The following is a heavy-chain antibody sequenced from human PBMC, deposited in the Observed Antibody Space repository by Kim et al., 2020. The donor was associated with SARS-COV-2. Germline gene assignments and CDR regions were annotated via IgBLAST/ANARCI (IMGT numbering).Heavy chain of an antibody. CDR2: ISYDGSNK. Sequence: GGSLRLSCAASGFIFSSYAMHWVRQAPGKGLEWVAVISYDGSNKYYADSVKGRFTISRDNSKNTLYLQMNSLRAEDTAVYYCEYQLPRGIDYWGQGTLVTVSS. V-gene: IGHV3-30-3*01. J-gene: IGHJ4*02. D-gene: IGHD2-2*01. CDR1: GFIFSSYA. CDR3: EYQLPRGIDY.